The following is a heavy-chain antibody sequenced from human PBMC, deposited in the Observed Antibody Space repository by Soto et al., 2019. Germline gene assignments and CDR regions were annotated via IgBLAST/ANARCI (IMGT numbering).Heavy chain of an antibody. J-gene: IGHJ4*02. CDR3: ARVVVVGDTNYFDY. D-gene: IGHD1-26*01. V-gene: IGHV1-69*02. CDR2: IIPILGIA. CDR1: GGTFSSYT. Sequence: QVQLVQSGAEVKKPGSSVKVSCKASGGTFSSYTISWVRQAPGHGLEWMGRIIPILGIANYAQKFQGRVTITADKSTSTAYMELSSLRSEDTAVYYCARVVVVGDTNYFDYWGQGTLVTVSS.